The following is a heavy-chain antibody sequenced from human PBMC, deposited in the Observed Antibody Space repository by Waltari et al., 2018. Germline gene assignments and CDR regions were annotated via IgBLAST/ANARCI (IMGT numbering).Heavy chain of an antibody. CDR2: INHSGST. J-gene: IGHJ4*02. V-gene: IGHV4-30-2*01. CDR1: GCSIRSGGYS. Sequence: QMQLQESGPGLVKPSQTLSLTCTVPGCSIRSGGYSGSWMRQPPGKGLEGIGEINHSGSTNYNPSLKSRVTISVDQSKNQFSLKLSSVTAADTAVYYCARMNTGGGEAAGGLYFDYWGQGTLVTVSS. D-gene: IGHD6-13*01. CDR3: ARMNTGGGEAAGGLYFDY.